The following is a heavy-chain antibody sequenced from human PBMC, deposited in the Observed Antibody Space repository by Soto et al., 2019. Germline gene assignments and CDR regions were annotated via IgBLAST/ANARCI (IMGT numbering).Heavy chain of an antibody. CDR3: ARDATHN. Sequence: PGGSLRLSCAASGFTFSSYAMHWVRQAPGKGLEWVAVISYDGSNKYYADSVKGRFTISRNNSKNTLYLQMNSLRAEDTAVYYCARDATHNWGQGTLVTVSS. V-gene: IGHV3-30-3*01. J-gene: IGHJ4*02. CDR1: GFTFSSYA. CDR2: ISYDGSNK.